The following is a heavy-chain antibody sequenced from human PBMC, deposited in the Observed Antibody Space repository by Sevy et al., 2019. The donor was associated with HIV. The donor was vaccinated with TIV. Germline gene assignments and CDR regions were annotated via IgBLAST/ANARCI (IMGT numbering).Heavy chain of an antibody. Sequence: GESLKISCKGSGYTFSNYWIGWVRQMPGKGLEWMGVIYPGDCVTRYSPSFQGQVTMSADKSTSTAYLQWSSLKTSDTAIYCCARYPIVVVPAAEYYFDYWGQGTLVTVSS. D-gene: IGHD2-2*01. V-gene: IGHV5-51*01. CDR1: GYTFSNYW. J-gene: IGHJ4*02. CDR2: IYPGDCVT. CDR3: ARYPIVVVPAAEYYFDY.